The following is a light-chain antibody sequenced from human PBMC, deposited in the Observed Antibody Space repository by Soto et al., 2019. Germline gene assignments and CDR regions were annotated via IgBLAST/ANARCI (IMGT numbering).Light chain of an antibody. Sequence: EIVLTQSPATLSLSPGERATLSCRASQSVSSSSLAWFQQRPGQAPRLLIYGASIRATDIPDRFSGSGSGTDFTLTISRLEPEDFAVYYCQQYGSSPLTFGGGTKVDI. CDR1: QSVSSSS. J-gene: IGKJ4*01. CDR2: GAS. V-gene: IGKV3-20*01. CDR3: QQYGSSPLT.